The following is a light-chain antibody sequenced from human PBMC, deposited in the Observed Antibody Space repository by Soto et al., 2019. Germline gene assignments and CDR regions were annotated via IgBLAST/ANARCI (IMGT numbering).Light chain of an antibody. Sequence: DIQMTQSPSSLSASVVDRVTITFRASQSISSYLNWYQQKPGKAPKPLIYAASSLQSGVPSRFSGSGSGTDFTLTISSLQPEDFATYYCQQLNSYPITFGQGTRLEIK. V-gene: IGKV1-39*01. CDR2: AAS. CDR3: QQLNSYPIT. CDR1: QSISSY. J-gene: IGKJ5*01.